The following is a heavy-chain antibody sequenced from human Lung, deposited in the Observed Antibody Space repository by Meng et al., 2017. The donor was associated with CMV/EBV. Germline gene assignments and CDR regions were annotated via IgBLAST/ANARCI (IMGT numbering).Heavy chain of an antibody. D-gene: IGHD3-16*01. J-gene: IGHJ3*02. V-gene: IGHV3-7*01. Sequence: SCVASGFTFSSYWMSWVRQAPGRGLEWVANINLYGSEKYYMDSVKGRFTISRDNAKNSLYLQMYSLRAEDTAVYYCVTDQDRFGGIWGQGTMVTVSS. CDR2: INLYGSEK. CDR3: VTDQDRFGGI. CDR1: GFTFSSYW.